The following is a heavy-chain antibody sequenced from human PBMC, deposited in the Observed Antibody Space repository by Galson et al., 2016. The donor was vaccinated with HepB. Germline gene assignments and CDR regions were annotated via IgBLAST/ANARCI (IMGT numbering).Heavy chain of an antibody. J-gene: IGHJ6*03. CDR1: GDSVSSNSAA. Sequence: CAISGDSVSSNSAAWNWIRQSPSRGLEWLGRTYYRSKWYNDYAVSVKSRITINPDTSKNQFSLQLNSVTPEDTAVYYCARGYPRYDFVWGSYRSNLGSLHYYYDMDVWGKGTTVTVSS. D-gene: IGHD3-16*02. V-gene: IGHV6-1*01. CDR3: ARGYPRYDFVWGSYRSNLGSLHYYYDMDV. CDR2: TYYRSKWYN.